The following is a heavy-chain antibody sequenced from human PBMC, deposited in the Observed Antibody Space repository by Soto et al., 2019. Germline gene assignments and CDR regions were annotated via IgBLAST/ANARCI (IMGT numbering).Heavy chain of an antibody. CDR2: IYYSGST. CDR3: ARASKYGRDGYNTRLYYFDY. Sequence: SETLSLTCTVSGGSISSGGYYWSWIRQHPGKGLEWIGYIYYSGSTYYNPSLKSRVTISVDTSKNQFSLKLSSVTAADTAVYYCARASKYGRDGYNTRLYYFDYWGQGTLVTVSS. D-gene: IGHD5-12*01. V-gene: IGHV4-31*03. CDR1: GGSISSGGYY. J-gene: IGHJ4*02.